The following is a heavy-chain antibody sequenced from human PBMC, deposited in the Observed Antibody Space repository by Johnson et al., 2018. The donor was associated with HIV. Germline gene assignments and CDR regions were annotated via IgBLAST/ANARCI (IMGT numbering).Heavy chain of an antibody. CDR1: GFTFSSYG. CDR2: IWYDGSKK. V-gene: IGHV3-33*03. Sequence: QLVESGGGVVQPGRSLRLSCAASGFTFSSYGMHWVRQAPGKGLEWVAVIWYDGSKKYYADSVKGRFTISRDNAKNSLYLQMNSLRAEDTALYYCAKDNDSSGSDAFDIWGQGTMVTVSS. J-gene: IGHJ3*02. D-gene: IGHD3-22*01. CDR3: AKDNDSSGSDAFDI.